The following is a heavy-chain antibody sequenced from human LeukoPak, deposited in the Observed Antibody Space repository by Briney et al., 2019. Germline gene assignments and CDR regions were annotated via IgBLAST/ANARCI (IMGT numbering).Heavy chain of an antibody. CDR3: ARDRPGALGPVFDY. CDR2: VYYSGST. J-gene: IGHJ4*02. D-gene: IGHD3-10*01. CDR1: GGSISSYY. V-gene: IGHV4-59*01. Sequence: PSETLSLTCTVSGGSISSYYWSWIRQTPGKGLEWIGFVYYSGSTNYNPSLKSRVTISVDTSKNQFSLKLSSVTAADTAVYYCARDRPGALGPVFDYWGQGTLVTVSS.